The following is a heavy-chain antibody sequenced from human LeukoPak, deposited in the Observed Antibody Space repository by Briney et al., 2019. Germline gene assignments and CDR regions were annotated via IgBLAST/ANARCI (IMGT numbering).Heavy chain of an antibody. CDR3: AKDTREVIDY. V-gene: IGHV3-30*02. J-gene: IGHJ4*02. D-gene: IGHD1-26*01. CDR1: GFTFSSYG. CDR2: IWYDGSNK. Sequence: GGSLRLSCAASGFTFSSYGMHWIRQAPGKGLEWVAVIWYDGSNKYYADSVKGRFTISRDNSKNTLYLQMNSLRAEDTAVYYCAKDTREVIDYWGQGTLVTVSS.